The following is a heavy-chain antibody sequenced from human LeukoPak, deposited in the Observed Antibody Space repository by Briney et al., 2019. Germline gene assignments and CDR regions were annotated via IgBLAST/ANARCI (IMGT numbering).Heavy chain of an antibody. J-gene: IGHJ4*02. CDR3: AKDNEEWVVKGGGCFDH. Sequence: GGSLRLSCAASGFILSNSAMHWVRQAPGKGLEWVAVISYDGSNKYYADSVKGRFTTSRDNFKNTLYLQKNSLRAEDTAVYYCAKDNEEWVVKGGGCFDHWGQGTLVTVSS. CDR1: GFILSNSA. V-gene: IGHV3-30*04. CDR2: ISYDGSNK. D-gene: IGHD4-23*01.